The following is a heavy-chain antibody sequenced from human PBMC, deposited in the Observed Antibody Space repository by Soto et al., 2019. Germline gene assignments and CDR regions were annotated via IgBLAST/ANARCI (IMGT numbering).Heavy chain of an antibody. Sequence: GGSLRLSCAASGFTFSSYGMHWVRQAPGKGLEWVAVIWYDGSNKYYADSVKGRFTISRDNSKNTLYLQMNSLRAEDTAVYYCARGFGIIAVEPGGFDIWGQGTMVTVSS. CDR3: ARGFGIIAVEPGGFDI. J-gene: IGHJ3*02. V-gene: IGHV3-33*01. CDR2: IWYDGSNK. CDR1: GFTFSSYG. D-gene: IGHD6-19*01.